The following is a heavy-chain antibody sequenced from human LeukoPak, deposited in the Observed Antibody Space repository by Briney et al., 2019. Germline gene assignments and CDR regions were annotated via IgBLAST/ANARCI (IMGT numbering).Heavy chain of an antibody. Sequence: SETLSLTCTVSGGSISSGDYYWSWIRQPPGKGLEWIGYIYYSGSTYYNPSLKSRVTISVVTSKNQFSLKLSSVTAADTAVYYCARRGIAAAGTAYYFDYWGQGTLVTVSS. CDR3: ARRGIAAAGTAYYFDY. CDR2: IYYSGST. J-gene: IGHJ4*02. D-gene: IGHD6-13*01. V-gene: IGHV4-30-4*01. CDR1: GGSISSGDYY.